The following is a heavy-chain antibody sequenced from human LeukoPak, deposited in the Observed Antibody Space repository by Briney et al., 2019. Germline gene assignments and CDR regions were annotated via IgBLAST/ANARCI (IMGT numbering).Heavy chain of an antibody. CDR3: ARHVSSDLRIVVVTSDWYFDF. J-gene: IGHJ2*01. Sequence: SETLSLTCIVSGGSISSSRFYWGWIRQPPGKGLERIGTIHYSGSTYYNPSLKSRVTISADTSKNQFSLNLSSVTAADTGVYYCARHVSSDLRIVVVTSDWYFDFWGRGTLVTVSS. CDR2: IHYSGST. D-gene: IGHD2-21*02. CDR1: GGSISSSRFY. V-gene: IGHV4-39*01.